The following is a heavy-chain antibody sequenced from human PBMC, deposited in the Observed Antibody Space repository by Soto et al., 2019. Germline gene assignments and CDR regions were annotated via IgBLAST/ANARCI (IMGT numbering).Heavy chain of an antibody. CDR3: AKDQKTDGDYFSYFQH. CDR1: GFTFSSYA. J-gene: IGHJ1*01. CDR2: ISGSGGST. Sequence: EVQLLESGGGLVQPGGSLRLSCAASGFTFSSYAMSWVRQAPGKGLEWVSAISGSGGSTYYADSVKGRFTISRDNSKNTLYLQMNSLSAEDTAVYYCAKDQKTDGDYFSYFQHWGQGTLVTVSS. V-gene: IGHV3-23*01. D-gene: IGHD4-17*01.